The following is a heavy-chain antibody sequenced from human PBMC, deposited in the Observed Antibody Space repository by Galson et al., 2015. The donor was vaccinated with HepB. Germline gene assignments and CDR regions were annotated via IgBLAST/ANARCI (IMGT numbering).Heavy chain of an antibody. J-gene: IGHJ4*02. CDR1: GSTFSSYS. D-gene: IGHD3-3*01. Sequence: SLRLSCAASGSTFSSYSMNWVRQAPGKGLEWVSCISSSSDYIYYADSVKGRFTISRDNAKNSLYLQMNSLRAEDTAVYYCATSPGDLWSGHHYYFDYWGQGTLVTVSS. V-gene: IGHV3-21*01. CDR3: ATSPGDLWSGHHYYFDY. CDR2: ISSSSDYI.